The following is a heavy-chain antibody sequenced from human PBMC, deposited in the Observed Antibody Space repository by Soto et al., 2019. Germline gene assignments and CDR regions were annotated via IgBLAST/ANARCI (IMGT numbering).Heavy chain of an antibody. J-gene: IGHJ5*02. CDR2: IHHGGTT. V-gene: IGHV4-4*02. D-gene: IGHD2-2*01. CDR1: GGSISSSNW. CDR3: ARVRQYCSATSCYLDP. Sequence: PSETLSLTCAVSGGSISSSNWWQWVRQPPGKVLEWICEIHHGGTTNYNPSLKSRVAISVDKSKNQFSLKLNSVTAADTAVYYCARVRQYCSATSCYLDPWGQGTLVTVSS.